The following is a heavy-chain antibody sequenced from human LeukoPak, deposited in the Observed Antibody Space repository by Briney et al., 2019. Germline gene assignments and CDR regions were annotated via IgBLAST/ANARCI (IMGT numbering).Heavy chain of an antibody. CDR2: IYHSGST. D-gene: IGHD5-18*01. CDR1: GYSISSGYY. CDR3: ARTEESGYSYGYFGYYYYMDV. V-gene: IGHV4-38-2*02. Sequence: SETLSLTCTVSGYSISSGYYWGWIRQPPGKGLEWIGSIYHSGSTYYNPSLKSRVTISVDTSKNQFSLKLGSVTAADTAVYYCARTEESGYSYGYFGYYYYMDVWGKGTTVTVSS. J-gene: IGHJ6*03.